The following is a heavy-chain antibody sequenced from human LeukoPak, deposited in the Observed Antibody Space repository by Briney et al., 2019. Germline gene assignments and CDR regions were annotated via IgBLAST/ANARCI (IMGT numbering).Heavy chain of an antibody. CDR1: GGTFSSYA. CDR2: IIPILGIA. D-gene: IGHD2-15*01. V-gene: IGHV1-69*04. CDR3: ARDPCGGSCYSDSNIFDY. Sequence: TSVKVSCKASGGTFSSYAISWVRQAPGQGLEWMGRIIPILGIANYAQKFQGRVTITADKSTSTAYMELSSLRSEDTAVYYCARDPCGGSCYSDSNIFDYWGQGTLVTVSS. J-gene: IGHJ4*02.